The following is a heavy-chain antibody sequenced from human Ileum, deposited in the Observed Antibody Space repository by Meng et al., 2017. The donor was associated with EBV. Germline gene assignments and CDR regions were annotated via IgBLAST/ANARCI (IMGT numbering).Heavy chain of an antibody. CDR2: IYHSGST. V-gene: IGHV4-4*02. D-gene: IGHD6-19*01. CDR3: ARVGQWLPIDY. Sequence: QVQLQELGPGLVKPSGTLHLTCSVSGGSIRSSNWGSWVRQPPGKGLEWIGEIYHSGSTNYNPSLKSRVTISVDKSKNQFSLNLSSVTAADTAVYYCARVGQWLPIDYWGQGTLVTVSS. CDR1: GGSIRSSNW. J-gene: IGHJ4*02.